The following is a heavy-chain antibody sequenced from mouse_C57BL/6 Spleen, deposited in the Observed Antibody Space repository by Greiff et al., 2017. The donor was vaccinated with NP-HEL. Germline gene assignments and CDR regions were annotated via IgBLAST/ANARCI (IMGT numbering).Heavy chain of an antibody. J-gene: IGHJ3*01. CDR3: ARAGYYFAY. CDR1: GYTFTSYW. CDR2: IDPSDSYT. V-gene: IGHV1-50*01. Sequence: VQLQQSGAELVKPGASVKLSCKASGYTFTSYWMQWVKQRPGQGLEWIGEIDPSDSYTNYNQKFKGKATLTVDTSSSTADMQLSSLTSEDSAVYYCARAGYYFAYWGQGTLVTVSA. D-gene: IGHD2-12*01.